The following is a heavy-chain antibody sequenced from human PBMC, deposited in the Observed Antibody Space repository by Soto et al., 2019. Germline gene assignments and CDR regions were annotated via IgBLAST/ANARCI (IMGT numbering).Heavy chain of an antibody. J-gene: IGHJ6*02. CDR2: ISGYNGNT. CDR1: GYTFSNYG. D-gene: IGHD6-19*01. Sequence: QVQLVQSGAEVKKPGASVTVSCKTSGYTFSNYGINWVRQAPGQGLEWMGWISGYNGNTNYAQTVQGRVTMTTDTSTGTVYMELRSLKSDDTAIYYCSRFIMVGGWFDPNYYPGMDVWGPGTTVTVSS. CDR3: SRFIMVGGWFDPNYYPGMDV. V-gene: IGHV1-18*01.